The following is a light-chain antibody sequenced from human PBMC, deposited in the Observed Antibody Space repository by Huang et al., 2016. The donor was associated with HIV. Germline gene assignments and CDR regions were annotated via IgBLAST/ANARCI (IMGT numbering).Light chain of an antibody. J-gene: IGKJ1*01. CDR3: QQYGSSGT. CDR1: QRVNDNY. Sequence: ENVLTQSPGTLSLSPGERATLSCRASQRVNDNYLAWYQQKPGQAPRLRIYGASTRATGIPDRFHGSGSGTDFTLTIIRLAPEDFAVYYCQQYGSSGTFGQGTRVDI. CDR2: GAS. V-gene: IGKV3-20*01.